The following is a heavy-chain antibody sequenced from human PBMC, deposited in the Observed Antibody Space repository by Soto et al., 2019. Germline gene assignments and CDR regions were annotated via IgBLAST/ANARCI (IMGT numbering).Heavy chain of an antibody. CDR1: GGSFSGYY. V-gene: IGHV4-34*01. CDR2: INHSGST. D-gene: IGHD3-3*01. Sequence: SETLSLTCAVYGGSFSGYYWSWIRQPPGKGLEWIGEINHSGSTNYNPSLKSRVTISVDTSKNQFSLKLSSVTAADTAVYYCARGARITIFGVVIRYYYYYGMDVWGQGTTVTVSS. J-gene: IGHJ6*02. CDR3: ARGARITIFGVVIRYYYYYGMDV.